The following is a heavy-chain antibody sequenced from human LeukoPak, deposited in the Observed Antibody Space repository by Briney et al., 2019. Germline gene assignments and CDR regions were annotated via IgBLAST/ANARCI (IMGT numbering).Heavy chain of an antibody. D-gene: IGHD2-2*02. V-gene: IGHV1-8*03. J-gene: IGHJ6*03. Sequence: ASVKVSCKASGYTFTSYDINWVRQATGQGLGWMGWMNPNSGNTGYAQKFQGRVTITRNTSISTAYMELSSLRSEDTAVYYCARGPKIGYCSSTSCYSSSYYYMDVWGKGTTVTVSS. CDR2: MNPNSGNT. CDR1: GYTFTSYD. CDR3: ARGPKIGYCSSTSCYSSSYYYMDV.